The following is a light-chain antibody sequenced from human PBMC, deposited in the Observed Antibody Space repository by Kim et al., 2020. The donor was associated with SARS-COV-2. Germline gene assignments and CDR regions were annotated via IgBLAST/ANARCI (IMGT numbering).Light chain of an antibody. CDR2: RNN. V-gene: IGLV10-54*04. J-gene: IGLJ3*02. Sequence: QTDTTTRTGHGDNVGYEGAAWLQQHQGHPPKLLSFRNNNRPSGISERFSASRSGNIASLTITGLQPEDEADYYCSAWDSSLSAWVFGGGTQLTVL. CDR1: GDNVGYEG. CDR3: SAWDSSLSAWV.